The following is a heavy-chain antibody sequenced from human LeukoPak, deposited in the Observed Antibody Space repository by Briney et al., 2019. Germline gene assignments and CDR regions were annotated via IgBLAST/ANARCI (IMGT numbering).Heavy chain of an antibody. J-gene: IGHJ4*02. CDR2: IKQDGSEK. V-gene: IGHV3-7*01. CDR1: EFTFSSYW. Sequence: GGSLRLSCAASEFTFSSYWMSWVRQAPGKGLEWVANIKQDGSEKYYVDSVKGRFTISRDNAKNSLYLQMNSLRAEDTAVYYCARKGVIGGAAAGLDYWGQGTLVTVSS. CDR3: ARKGVIGGAAAGLDY. D-gene: IGHD6-13*01.